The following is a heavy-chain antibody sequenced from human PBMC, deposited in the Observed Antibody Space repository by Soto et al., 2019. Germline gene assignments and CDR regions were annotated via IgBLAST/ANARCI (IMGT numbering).Heavy chain of an antibody. CDR3: ARAYSSGWFSYFDF. Sequence: SQTLSLTCDISGFSISTDSAAWNWIRQSPSRGLEWLGRTCYRSGWSREYAVSVRGRITINPDTSKNQFSLQLNSVTPEDTAVYYCARAYSSGWFSYFDFWGQGTLVTVSS. D-gene: IGHD6-19*01. J-gene: IGHJ4*02. CDR1: GFSISTDSAA. V-gene: IGHV6-1*01. CDR2: TCYRSGWSR.